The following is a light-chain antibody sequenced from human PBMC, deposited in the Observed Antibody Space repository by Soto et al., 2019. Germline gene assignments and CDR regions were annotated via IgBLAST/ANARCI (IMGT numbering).Light chain of an antibody. CDR1: SSDVGGYNY. CDR2: EVS. J-gene: IGLJ1*01. CDR3: TSHAGSNNYV. Sequence: QSSRTHPPSASGSPGQSVTISCTGTSSDVGGYNYVSWYQQHPGKAPKLIISEVSKRPSGVPDRFSGSKSGNTASLTVSGLQAEDEADYYCTSHAGSNNYVFGTGTKVTVL. V-gene: IGLV2-8*01.